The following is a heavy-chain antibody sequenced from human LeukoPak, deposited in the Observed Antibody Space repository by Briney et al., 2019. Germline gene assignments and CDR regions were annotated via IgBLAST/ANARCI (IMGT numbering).Heavy chain of an antibody. V-gene: IGHV3-48*02. CDR3: ARDSRFGKLLIPYFDY. CDR2: ITSRSSSI. D-gene: IGHD3-10*01. Sequence: GGSLRLSCAASGFTFSNYNMNWVRQAPGKGLEWVSYITSRSSSIYYADCVKGRFTISRDNAQNSLYLQMNSLRDEDTAVYYCARDSRFGKLLIPYFDYWGQGTLVTVSS. CDR1: GFTFSNYN. J-gene: IGHJ4*02.